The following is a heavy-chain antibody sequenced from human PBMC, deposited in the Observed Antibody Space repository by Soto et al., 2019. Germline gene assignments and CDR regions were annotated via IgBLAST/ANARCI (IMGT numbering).Heavy chain of an antibody. J-gene: IGHJ4*02. D-gene: IGHD5-18*01. CDR1: GFTFSSYA. Sequence: GESLKISCAASGFTFSSYAMSWVRQAPGKGLEWVSAISGSGGSTYYADSVKGRFTISRDNSKNTLYLQMNSLRAEDTAVYYCAKEYSYGPGGDYWGQGTLVTVSS. V-gene: IGHV3-23*01. CDR2: ISGSGGST. CDR3: AKEYSYGPGGDY.